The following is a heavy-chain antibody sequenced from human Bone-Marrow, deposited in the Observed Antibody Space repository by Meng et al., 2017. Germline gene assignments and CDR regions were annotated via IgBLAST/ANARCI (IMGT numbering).Heavy chain of an antibody. V-gene: IGHV1-8*01. CDR1: GYTFTSYD. D-gene: IGHD6-13*01. Sequence: ASVKVSCKPSGYTFTSYDINWVRQATGQGLEWMGWMNPNSGNTGYAQKFQGRVTMTRNTSISTAYMELSSLRSEDTAVYYCARDEDISAAGYLLGDFWGQGTLVTVSS. J-gene: IGHJ4*02. CDR3: ARDEDISAAGYLLGDF. CDR2: MNPNSGNT.